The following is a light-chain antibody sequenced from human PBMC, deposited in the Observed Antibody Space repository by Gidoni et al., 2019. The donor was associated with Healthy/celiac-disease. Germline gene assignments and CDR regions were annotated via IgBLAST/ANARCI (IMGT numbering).Light chain of an antibody. CDR3: QQYGSSPPWT. CDR2: GAS. J-gene: IGKJ1*01. CDR1: QSVSSSY. V-gene: IGKV3-20*01. Sequence: EIVLTQSPGTLSVSPEERATLSCRASQSVSSSYLAWYQQKPGQAPRLLIFGASSRATGIPDRFSGSGSGTDFTLTISRLEPEDFAVYYCQQYGSSPPWTFGQGTKVEIK.